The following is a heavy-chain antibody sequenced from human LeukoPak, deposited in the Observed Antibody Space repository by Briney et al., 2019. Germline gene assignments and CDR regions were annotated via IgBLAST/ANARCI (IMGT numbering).Heavy chain of an antibody. CDR2: ISGDGGST. CDR3: AKDGQNSPQPYYYDSSGYYGY. Sequence: GGSLRLSCAASGFTFDDYAMHWVRQAPGKGLEWVSLISGDGGSTYYADSVKGRFTISRDNSKNSLYLQMNSLRTEDTALYYCAKDGQNSPQPYYYDSSGYYGYWGQGTLVTVSS. CDR1: GFTFDDYA. D-gene: IGHD3-22*01. V-gene: IGHV3-43*02. J-gene: IGHJ4*02.